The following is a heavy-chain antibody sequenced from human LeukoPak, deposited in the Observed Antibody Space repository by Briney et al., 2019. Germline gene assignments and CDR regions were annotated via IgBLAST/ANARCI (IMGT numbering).Heavy chain of an antibody. V-gene: IGHV4-34*01. CDR2: INHSGST. Sequence: PSETLSLTCAVYGGSFSGYYWSWIRQPPGKGLEWIGEINHSGSTNYNPSLKSRVTISVDTSKNQFSLKLNSVTAADTAVYYCARGVPAATLSIWGQGTMVTVSS. CDR3: ARGVPAATLSI. D-gene: IGHD2-2*01. J-gene: IGHJ3*02. CDR1: GGSFSGYY.